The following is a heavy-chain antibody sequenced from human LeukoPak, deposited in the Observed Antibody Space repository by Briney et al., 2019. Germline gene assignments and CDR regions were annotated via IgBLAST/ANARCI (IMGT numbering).Heavy chain of an antibody. CDR3: AKEPDIAAADNWFDP. CDR1: GFTFKNFV. Sequence: GGSLRLSCAASGFTFKNFVMTWVRQAPGQGLDWVSAISGNTGATYYADSVKGRFTISRDNSKNTLYLQMNSLRAEDTAVYYCAKEPDIAAADNWFDPWGQGTLVTVSS. D-gene: IGHD6-13*01. V-gene: IGHV3-23*01. CDR2: ISGNTGAT. J-gene: IGHJ5*02.